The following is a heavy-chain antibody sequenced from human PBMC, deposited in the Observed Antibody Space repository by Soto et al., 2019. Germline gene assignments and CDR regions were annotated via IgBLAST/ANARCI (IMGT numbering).Heavy chain of an antibody. CDR1: GFTFSNYG. J-gene: IGHJ4*02. D-gene: IGHD5-12*01. CDR2: IWNDGSSR. CDR3: ARPDIGAAIGGALDC. Sequence: QVQLVESGGGVVQPGRSLRLSCEASGFTFSNYGMHWVRQAPGKGLEWVAVIWNDGSSRYYEDSVKGRLTISRDNAKKTLFLQMNNLRAEDTAVYYCARPDIGAAIGGALDCWGQGTLVTVSS. V-gene: IGHV3-33*01.